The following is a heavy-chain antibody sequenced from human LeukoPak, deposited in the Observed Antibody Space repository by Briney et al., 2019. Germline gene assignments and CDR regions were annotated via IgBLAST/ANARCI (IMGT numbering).Heavy chain of an antibody. CDR3: ARAGGRTTVTSPLVDY. Sequence: QPGRSLRLSCAASGFTFSSYAMHWVGQAPGKGLEWVAVISYDGSNKYYADSVKGRFTISRDNSKNTLYLQMNSLRAEDTAVYYCARAGGRTTVTSPLVDYWAQGTLVTVSS. CDR2: ISYDGSNK. V-gene: IGHV3-30-3*01. D-gene: IGHD4-17*01. J-gene: IGHJ4*02. CDR1: GFTFSSYA.